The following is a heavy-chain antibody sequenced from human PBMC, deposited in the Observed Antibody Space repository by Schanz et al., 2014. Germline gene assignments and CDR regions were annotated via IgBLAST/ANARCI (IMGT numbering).Heavy chain of an antibody. D-gene: IGHD1-26*01. CDR3: ASSSYRLLSYYYAMDV. J-gene: IGHJ6*02. CDR2: INGGGETT. CDR1: GFTFSDYY. V-gene: IGHV3-11*01. Sequence: QVHLVESGGGLVKPGGSLRLSCAASGFTFSDYYMTWIRQAPGKGLEWVSYINGGGETTYYADSVRGRFTISRDNAKNSLFLQMNSLRAEDTAVYYCASSSYRLLSYYYAMDVWGQGTTVTVSS.